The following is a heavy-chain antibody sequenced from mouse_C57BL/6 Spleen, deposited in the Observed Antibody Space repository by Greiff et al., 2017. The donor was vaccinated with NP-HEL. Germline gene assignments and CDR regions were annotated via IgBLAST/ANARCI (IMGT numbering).Heavy chain of an antibody. CDR3: ASSYSNSLAY. Sequence: EVQLVESGPGMVKPSQSLSLTCTVTGYSITSGYDWHWIRHFPGNNLEWMGYISYSGSTNYNPSLKSRISITHDTSKNHFFLKLNSVTTEDTATYYCASSYSNSLAYWGQGTLVTVSA. CDR2: ISYSGST. CDR1: GYSITSGYD. J-gene: IGHJ3*01. D-gene: IGHD2-5*01. V-gene: IGHV3-1*01.